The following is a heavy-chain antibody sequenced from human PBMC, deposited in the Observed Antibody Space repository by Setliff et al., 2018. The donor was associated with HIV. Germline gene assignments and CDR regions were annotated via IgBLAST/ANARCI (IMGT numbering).Heavy chain of an antibody. Sequence: PSETLSLTCTVSGGSTSTSGYYWSWIRQPPGKGREWIGSIYSSGSTYYNPSLKSRVTISVDTSKNQFSLKLSSVTAADTAVYYCARRFEQWLAFDYWGQGTLVTVSS. CDR2: IYSSGST. CDR3: ARRFEQWLAFDY. CDR1: GGSTSTSGYY. J-gene: IGHJ4*02. V-gene: IGHV4-39*01. D-gene: IGHD6-19*01.